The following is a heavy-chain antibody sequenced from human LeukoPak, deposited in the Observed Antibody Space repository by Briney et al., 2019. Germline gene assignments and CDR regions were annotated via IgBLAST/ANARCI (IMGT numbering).Heavy chain of an antibody. CDR1: GFTFSSYA. V-gene: IGHV3-23*01. CDR2: ISGSGGST. Sequence: GGSLRLSCAASGFTFSSYAMSWVRQAPGKGLEWVSAISGSGGSTYYADSVKGRFTISRDNSKNTLYLQMNSLGAEDTAVYYCAKDKSFYGDYILFDYWGQGTLVTVSS. CDR3: AKDKSFYGDYILFDY. D-gene: IGHD4-17*01. J-gene: IGHJ4*02.